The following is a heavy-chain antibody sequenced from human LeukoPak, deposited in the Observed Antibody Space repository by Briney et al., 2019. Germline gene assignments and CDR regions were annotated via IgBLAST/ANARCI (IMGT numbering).Heavy chain of an antibody. V-gene: IGHV3-48*01. J-gene: IGHJ4*02. CDR2: ISTSSNTI. Sequence: PGGSLRLSCAASGFTFSSYSMNWVRQAPGKGLEWVSYISTSSNTIHYADSVKGRFTISRDNAKNSLYLQMNSLRAEDTAVYFCARWRTTNWSEFDYWGQGTLVTVSS. CDR1: GFTFSSYS. CDR3: ARWRTTNWSEFDY. D-gene: IGHD1-1*01.